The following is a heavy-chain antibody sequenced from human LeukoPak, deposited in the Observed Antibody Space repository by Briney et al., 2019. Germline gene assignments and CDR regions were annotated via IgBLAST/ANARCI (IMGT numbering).Heavy chain of an antibody. CDR3: GRSGYSGYEFDY. J-gene: IGHJ4*02. CDR2: IYPSDSDT. CDR1: GYSFTTYW. Sequence: GESLQISCQGSGYSFTTYWIGWVRQMPGKGLEWMGIIYPSDSDTRYSPSFQGQVTISADKSISTAYLQWSSLKASDTAVYYCGRSGYSGYEFDYWGQGSLVTVSS. V-gene: IGHV5-51*01. D-gene: IGHD5-12*01.